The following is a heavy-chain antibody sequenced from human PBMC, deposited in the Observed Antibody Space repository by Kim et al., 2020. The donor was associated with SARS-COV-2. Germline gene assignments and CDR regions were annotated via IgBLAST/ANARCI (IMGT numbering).Heavy chain of an antibody. CDR1: GFTFSSYW. V-gene: IGHV3-7*01. D-gene: IGHD2-2*01. J-gene: IGHJ6*02. Sequence: GGSLRLSCAASGFTFSSYWMTWVRQAPGKGLEWVANIKQDGSEKYYVDSVKGRFTISRDNAKNSLYPQMNSLRAEDTAVYYCARDSPSSTSYYYGMDVWGQGTTVTVSS. CDR2: IKQDGSEK. CDR3: ARDSPSSTSYYYGMDV.